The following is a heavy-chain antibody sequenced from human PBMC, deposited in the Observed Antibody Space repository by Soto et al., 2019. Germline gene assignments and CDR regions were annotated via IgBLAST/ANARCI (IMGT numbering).Heavy chain of an antibody. CDR3: ARARLGIAAAGTHYYGVDV. D-gene: IGHD6-13*01. Sequence: SETLSLTCTVSGGSISSYYWSWIRQPPGKGLEWIGDIHYSGSTNYNPSLNSRVAISVDKSKNQFSLKLSSVTAADTAVYYCARARLGIAAAGTHYYGVDVWGQGTTVTVSS. CDR2: IHYSGST. V-gene: IGHV4-59*12. J-gene: IGHJ6*02. CDR1: GGSISSYY.